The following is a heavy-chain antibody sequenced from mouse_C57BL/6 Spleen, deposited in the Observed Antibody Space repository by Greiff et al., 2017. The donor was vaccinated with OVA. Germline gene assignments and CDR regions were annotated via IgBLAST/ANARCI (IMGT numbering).Heavy chain of an antibody. CDR3: ARRTVVAHYYAMDY. V-gene: IGHV5-17*01. J-gene: IGHJ4*01. CDR1: GFTFSDYG. Sequence: EVHLVESGGGLVKPGGSLKLSCAASGFTFSDYGMHWVRQAPEKGLEWVAYISSGSSTIYYADTVKGRFTISRDNAKNTLFLQMTSLRSEDTAMYYCARRTVVAHYYAMDYWGQGTSVTVSS. D-gene: IGHD1-1*01. CDR2: ISSGSSTI.